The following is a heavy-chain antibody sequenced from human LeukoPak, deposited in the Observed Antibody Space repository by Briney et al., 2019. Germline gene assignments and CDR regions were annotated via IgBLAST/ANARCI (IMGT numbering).Heavy chain of an antibody. J-gene: IGHJ2*01. Sequence: AASVKVSCKASGYTFTSYVLHWVRQAPGQRPEWMGWINPGNGNTEYSQKFQGRVTITRDTSASTAYMELSSLRSEDTAVYYCARDKDQLLWYFDLWGRGTLVTVSS. CDR3: ARDKDQLLWYFDL. D-gene: IGHD2-2*01. CDR1: GYTFTSYV. CDR2: INPGNGNT. V-gene: IGHV1-3*01.